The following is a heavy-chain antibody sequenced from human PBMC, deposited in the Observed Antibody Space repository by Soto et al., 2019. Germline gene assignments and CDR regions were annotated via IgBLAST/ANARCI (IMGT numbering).Heavy chain of an antibody. CDR1: GFTFSSYG. CDR3: AKDPNYGSKPLVY. J-gene: IGHJ4*02. V-gene: IGHV3-30*18. D-gene: IGHD4-17*01. Sequence: GGSLRLSCAASGFTFSSYGMHWVRQAPGKGLEWVAVISYDGSNKYYADSVKGRFTISRDNSKNTLYLQMNSLRAEDTAVYYCAKDPNYGSKPLVYWGQGTLVTVSS. CDR2: ISYDGSNK.